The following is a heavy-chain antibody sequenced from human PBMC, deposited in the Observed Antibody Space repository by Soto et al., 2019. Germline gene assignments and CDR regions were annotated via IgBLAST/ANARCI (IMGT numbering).Heavy chain of an antibody. Sequence: GGPLRLSCAASGFTFSSYWMHWVRQAPGKGLVWVSRINSDDSSTDYADSVKGRFTISRNNAKNTLYLQMNSLRDEDAAMYYCARGLLRRTFDYWGQGTPVTVSS. J-gene: IGHJ4*02. CDR1: GFTFSSYW. CDR3: ARGLLRRTFDY. V-gene: IGHV3-74*01. D-gene: IGHD4-17*01. CDR2: INSDDSST.